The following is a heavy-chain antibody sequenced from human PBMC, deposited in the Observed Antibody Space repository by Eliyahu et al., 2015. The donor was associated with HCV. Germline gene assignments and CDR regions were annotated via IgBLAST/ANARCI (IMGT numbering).Heavy chain of an antibody. Sequence: EVQLVESGGGLVQPGRSLRLSCAASGFTFDDYAMHWVRQAPGKGLEWVSGISWNSGSIGYADSVKGRFTISRDNAKNSLYLQMNSLRAEDTALYYCAKDIMVRDYYYYYMDVWGKGTTVTVSS. J-gene: IGHJ6*03. V-gene: IGHV3-9*01. CDR2: ISWNSGSI. CDR1: GFTFDDYA. CDR3: AKDIMVRDYYYYYMDV. D-gene: IGHD3-10*01.